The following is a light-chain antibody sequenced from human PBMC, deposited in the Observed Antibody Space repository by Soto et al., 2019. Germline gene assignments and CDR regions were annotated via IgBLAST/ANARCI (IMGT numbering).Light chain of an antibody. CDR1: SSNIGAGYD. V-gene: IGLV1-40*01. Sequence: QSVLTQPPSVSGAPGQRVPISCTGSSSNIGAGYDVHWYQQLPGTAPKLLIYNNSKRPSGVPDRFSGSKSGTSASLAITGLQAEDEADYYCQSYDSSLSGSVFGGGTKLTVL. CDR3: QSYDSSLSGSV. J-gene: IGLJ3*02. CDR2: NNS.